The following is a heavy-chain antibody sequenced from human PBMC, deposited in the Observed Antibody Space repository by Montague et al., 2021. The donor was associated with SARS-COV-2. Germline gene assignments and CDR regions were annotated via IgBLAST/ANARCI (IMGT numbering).Heavy chain of an antibody. Sequence: SETLSLTCTVSGGSISSSDSYWGWIRQPPGKGLEWIGNIYYSGSTYYNPSLKSRITIAVDTSKNQFSLNLISVTAAATAVYFCVSVGGAHRLNNGFDPWGQGALVTVSS. CDR3: VSVGGAHRLNNGFDP. CDR1: GGSISSSDSY. V-gene: IGHV4-39*01. J-gene: IGHJ5*02. CDR2: IYYSGST. D-gene: IGHD1-26*01.